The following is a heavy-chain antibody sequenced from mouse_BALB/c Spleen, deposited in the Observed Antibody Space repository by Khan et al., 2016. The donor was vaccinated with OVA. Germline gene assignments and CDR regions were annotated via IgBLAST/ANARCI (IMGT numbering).Heavy chain of an antibody. Sequence: EVQLVESGPGLVKPSQSLSLTCTVTGYSITSGYGWNWIRQFPGNKLEWMGYISYSGSTNYNPSLKSRISITRDTSKNQLFLQLNSVTTEDTATYYCARTARIKYWGKGKTLTVSS. J-gene: IGHJ2*01. CDR3: ARTARIKY. CDR2: ISYSGST. CDR1: GYSITSGYG. D-gene: IGHD1-2*01. V-gene: IGHV3-2*02.